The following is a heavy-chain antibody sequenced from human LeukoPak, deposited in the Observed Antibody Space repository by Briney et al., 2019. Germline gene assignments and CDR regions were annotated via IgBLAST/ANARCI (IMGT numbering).Heavy chain of an antibody. D-gene: IGHD3-22*01. CDR1: GFTFSDYY. Sequence: PGGSLRLSCAASGFTFSDYYMSWIRQAPGKGLEWVSYISSSGSTIYYADSVKGRFTISRDNAKNSLYLQMNSLRAEDTAVYYCAREVEVITMIRPRWFDPWGQGTLVTVSS. CDR2: ISSSGSTI. CDR3: AREVEVITMIRPRWFDP. J-gene: IGHJ5*02. V-gene: IGHV3-11*04.